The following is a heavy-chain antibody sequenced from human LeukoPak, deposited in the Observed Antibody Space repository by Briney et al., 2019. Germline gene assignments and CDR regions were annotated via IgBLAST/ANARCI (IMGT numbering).Heavy chain of an antibody. V-gene: IGHV4-59*08. CDR2: IYYSGST. D-gene: IGHD6-13*01. CDR3: ARSIAAAQVDY. CDR1: GGSISSYY. J-gene: IGHJ4*02. Sequence: SETLSLTCTVSGGSISSYYWSWIRQPPGKGLEWIGYIYYSGSTNYNPPLKSRVTISVDTSKNQFSLKLSSVTAADTAVYYCARSIAAAQVDYWGQGTLVTVSS.